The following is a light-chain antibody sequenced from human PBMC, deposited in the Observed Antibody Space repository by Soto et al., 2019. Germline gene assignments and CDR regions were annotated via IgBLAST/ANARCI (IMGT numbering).Light chain of an antibody. Sequence: QTVVTQEPSFSVSPGGIGTLTCGLTSGSVSTTYYPSWYQQTPGQAPRTLIYSTNIRSSGVPDRFSGSILGNNAALTITGAQADDESDYHCMLYMGGGMVVFGGGTKLTVL. J-gene: IGLJ2*01. CDR3: MLYMGGGMVV. CDR2: STN. V-gene: IGLV8-61*01. CDR1: SGSVSTTYY.